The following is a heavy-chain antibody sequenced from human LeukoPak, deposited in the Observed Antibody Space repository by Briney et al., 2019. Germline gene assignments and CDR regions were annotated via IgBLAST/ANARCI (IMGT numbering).Heavy chain of an antibody. CDR3: ARVVQTAMVFNDAFDI. D-gene: IGHD5-18*01. J-gene: IGHJ3*02. CDR1: GGSISSYY. Sequence: KPSETLSLTCTVSGGSISSYYWSWIRQPPGKGLEWIGYIYYSGSTNYNPSLKSRVTISVDTSKNQFSLKLSSVTAADTAVYYCARVVQTAMVFNDAFDIWGQGTMVTVS. V-gene: IGHV4-59*01. CDR2: IYYSGST.